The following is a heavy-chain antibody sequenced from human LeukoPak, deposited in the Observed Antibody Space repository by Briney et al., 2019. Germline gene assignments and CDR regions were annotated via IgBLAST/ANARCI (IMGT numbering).Heavy chain of an antibody. J-gene: IGHJ4*02. D-gene: IGHD2-15*01. CDR2: IRSKAYGGTT. CDR1: GFTFGDYA. V-gene: IGHV3-49*04. CDR3: TRLDTRGGSDY. Sequence: PGGSLRLSCTASGFTFGDYAMSWVRQAPGKGLEWVGFIRSKAYGGTTEYAASVKGRFTISRDDSKSIAYLQMNSLKTEDTAVYYCTRLDTRGGSDYWGQGTLITVSS.